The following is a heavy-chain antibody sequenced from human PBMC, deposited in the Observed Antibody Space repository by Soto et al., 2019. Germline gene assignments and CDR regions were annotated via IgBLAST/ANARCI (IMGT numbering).Heavy chain of an antibody. D-gene: IGHD3-3*01. V-gene: IGHV4-59*01. CDR2: IYYSGST. Sequence: TPGKGLQWSGYIYYSGSTNYNHSLKSRVTIAVDTSKNQFSLKLSSVTAADTAGYYCARDLFFFQAEDGIRDYF. CDR3: ARDLFFFQAEDGIRDYF. J-gene: IGHJ1*01.